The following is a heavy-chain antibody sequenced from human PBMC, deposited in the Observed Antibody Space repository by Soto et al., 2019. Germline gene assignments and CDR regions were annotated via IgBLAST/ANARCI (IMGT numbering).Heavy chain of an antibody. J-gene: IGHJ4*01. CDR2: IFSSDSSA. D-gene: IGHD6-19*01. CDR1: GFTFSSYS. CDR3: GSWCGSSWFGY. V-gene: IGHV5-51*01. Sequence: GESLKISCKASGFTFSSYSLGWVRHMPGKGLQWMGNIFSSDSSAKNSPSFVGQVTISVDRSINTPYLQWTSLKATDTATYNCGSWCGSSWFGYWG.